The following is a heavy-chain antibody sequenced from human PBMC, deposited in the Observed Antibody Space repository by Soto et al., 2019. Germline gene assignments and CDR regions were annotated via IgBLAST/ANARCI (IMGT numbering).Heavy chain of an antibody. J-gene: IGHJ6*02. V-gene: IGHV3-30-3*01. Sequence: GSLRLSCAASGFTFSSYAMHWVRQAPGKGLEWVAVISYDGSNKYYADSVKGRFTISRDNSKNTLYLQMNSLRAEDTAVYYCARDTHLSSSSPYYYYYGMDVWGQGTTVTVSS. CDR1: GFTFSSYA. CDR3: ARDTHLSSSSPYYYYYGMDV. CDR2: ISYDGSNK. D-gene: IGHD6-6*01.